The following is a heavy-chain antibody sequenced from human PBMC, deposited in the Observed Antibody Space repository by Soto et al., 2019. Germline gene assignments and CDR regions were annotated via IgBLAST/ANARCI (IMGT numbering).Heavy chain of an antibody. CDR2: INAGNGNT. J-gene: IGHJ5*02. V-gene: IGHV1-3*01. Sequence: ASVKVSCKASGYTFTSYDINWVRQAPGQRLEWMGWINAGNGNTKYSQKSQDRVTFTRDTFASTAYMELSSLTSGDAAVYYCARDLDDILTGPSFDPWGQGTLVTVSS. CDR1: GYTFTSYD. CDR3: ARDLDDILTGPSFDP. D-gene: IGHD3-9*01.